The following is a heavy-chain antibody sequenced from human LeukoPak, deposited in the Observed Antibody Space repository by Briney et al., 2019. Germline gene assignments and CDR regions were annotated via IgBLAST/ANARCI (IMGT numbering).Heavy chain of an antibody. CDR2: ISANSGNT. D-gene: IGHD3-16*01. J-gene: IGHJ4*02. Sequence: ASVKVSCKPSGYSFTRNGISWVRQAPGQGLEWMAWISANSGNTNYAQNFQDRVTLTADTSTSTAYMELRSLRSDDTAVYYCARDVNYAFDYWGQGILVTVSS. CDR1: GYSFTRNG. V-gene: IGHV1-18*01. CDR3: ARDVNYAFDY.